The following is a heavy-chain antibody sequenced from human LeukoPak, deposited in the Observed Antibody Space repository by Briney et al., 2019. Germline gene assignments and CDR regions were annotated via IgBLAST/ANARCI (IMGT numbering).Heavy chain of an antibody. CDR1: GFTFSIYA. CDR2: ISGNSRDT. Sequence: PGGSLRLSCAASGFTFSIYAMTWVRQAPGKGLEWVSAISGNSRDTHYIDSVKGRFTISRDNSKNTLYLQMNSLTADDTAVYYCARYCSGGSCFLNYYGMDVWGQGTTVTVSS. J-gene: IGHJ6*02. CDR3: ARYCSGGSCFLNYYGMDV. D-gene: IGHD2-15*01. V-gene: IGHV3-23*01.